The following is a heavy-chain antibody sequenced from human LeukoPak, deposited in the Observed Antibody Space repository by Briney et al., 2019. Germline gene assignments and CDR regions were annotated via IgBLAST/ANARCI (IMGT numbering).Heavy chain of an antibody. V-gene: IGHV4-39*01. Sequence: SETLSLTCTVSGGSISSSSYYWGWIRQPPGKGLEWIGSIYYSGSTYYNPSLKSRVTISVDTSKNQFSLKLSSVTAADTAVYYCARQGYGSWSGYNYGMDVWGQGTTVTVSS. CDR1: GGSISSSSYY. CDR3: ARQGYGSWSGYNYGMDV. D-gene: IGHD3-3*01. J-gene: IGHJ6*02. CDR2: IYYSGST.